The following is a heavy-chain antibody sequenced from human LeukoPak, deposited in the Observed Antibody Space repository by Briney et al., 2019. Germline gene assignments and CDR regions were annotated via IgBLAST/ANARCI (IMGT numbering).Heavy chain of an antibody. V-gene: IGHV3-23*01. Sequence: GGSLRLSCAASGFTFSSYAMSWIRQAPGKGPEWVSAISGSGGSTYYADSVKGRFTISRDNSKNTLYLQMNSLRAEDTAVYYCAKASWELHRDYWGQGTLVTVSS. CDR2: ISGSGGST. J-gene: IGHJ4*02. D-gene: IGHD1-26*01. CDR3: AKASWELHRDY. CDR1: GFTFSSYA.